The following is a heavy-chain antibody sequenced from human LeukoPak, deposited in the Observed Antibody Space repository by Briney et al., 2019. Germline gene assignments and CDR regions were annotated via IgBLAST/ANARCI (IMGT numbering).Heavy chain of an antibody. CDR1: GGSFSGYY. CDR2: INHSGST. J-gene: IGHJ4*02. D-gene: IGHD3-16*02. Sequence: SETLSLTCAVYGGSFSGYYWSWIRQPPGKGLEWIGEINHSGSTNYNPSLKSRVTTSVDTSKNQFSLKLSSVTAADTAVYYCARGPYDYVWGSYRPPFDYWGQGTLVTVSS. V-gene: IGHV4-34*01. CDR3: ARGPYDYVWGSYRPPFDY.